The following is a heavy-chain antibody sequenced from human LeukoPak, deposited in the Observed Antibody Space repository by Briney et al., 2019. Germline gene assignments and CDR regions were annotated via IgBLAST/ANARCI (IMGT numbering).Heavy chain of an antibody. CDR2: IYYSGST. D-gene: IGHD4-17*01. CDR3: ARVAHGDYAIYYFDY. J-gene: IGHJ4*02. Sequence: SETLSLTCTVSGGSISSYYWSWIRQPPGKGLEWIGNIYYSGSTNYNPSLKSRVTISVDTSKNQFSLKLSSVTAADTAVYYCARVAHGDYAIYYFDYWGQGTLVTVSS. V-gene: IGHV4-59*01. CDR1: GGSISSYY.